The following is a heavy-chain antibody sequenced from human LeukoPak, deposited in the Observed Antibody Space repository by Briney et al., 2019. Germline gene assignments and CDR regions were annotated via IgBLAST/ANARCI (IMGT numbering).Heavy chain of an antibody. CDR1: GGSISSYY. CDR2: IYYSGST. D-gene: IGHD3-10*01. Sequence: PSETLSLTCTVSGGSISSYYWSWIRQPPGKGLEWIGYIYYSGSTNYNPSLKSRVTISVDTSKNQFSLKLSSVTAADTAVYYCARLSITMVRGVSYHWFDPWGQGTLVTVSS. V-gene: IGHV4-59*08. CDR3: ARLSITMVRGVSYHWFDP. J-gene: IGHJ5*02.